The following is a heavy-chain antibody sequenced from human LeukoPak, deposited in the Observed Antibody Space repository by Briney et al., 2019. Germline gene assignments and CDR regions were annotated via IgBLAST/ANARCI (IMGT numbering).Heavy chain of an antibody. V-gene: IGHV1-2*02. CDR3: ARDSPDGSGTYYNDSPDY. CDR1: GYTFTGFY. D-gene: IGHD3-10*01. CDR2: INPNSGGT. Sequence: GASVKVSFKASGYTFTGFYIHWVRQAPGQGLEWMGWINPNSGGTNYAQKFQGRVTMTTDTSTSTAYMDLRSLRSDDTAIYYCARDSPDGSGTYYNDSPDYWGQGTLVTVSS. J-gene: IGHJ4*02.